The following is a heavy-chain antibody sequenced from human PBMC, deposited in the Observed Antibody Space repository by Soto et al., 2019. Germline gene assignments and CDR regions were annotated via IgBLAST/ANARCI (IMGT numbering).Heavy chain of an antibody. V-gene: IGHV4-31*03. CDR1: GGSISSGGYY. Sequence: SETLSLTCTVSGGSISSGGYYWSWIRQHPGKGLEWIGYIYYSGSTYYNPSLKSRVTISVDTSKNQFSLKLSSVTAADTAVYYCARANGDYRTIDYWGQGTLVTVSS. D-gene: IGHD4-17*01. CDR2: IYYSGST. CDR3: ARANGDYRTIDY. J-gene: IGHJ4*02.